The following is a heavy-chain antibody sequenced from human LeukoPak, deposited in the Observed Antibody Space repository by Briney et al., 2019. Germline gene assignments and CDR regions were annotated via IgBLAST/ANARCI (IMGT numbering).Heavy chain of an antibody. CDR2: ISSNGGST. Sequence: GGSLRLSCAASGFTFSSYAMHWVRQAPGKGLEYVSTISSNGGSTYYANSVKGRFTISRDNSKNTLYLQMNSLRAEDTAVYYCAKGSGRDGYNYVDYWGQGTLVTVSS. J-gene: IGHJ4*02. D-gene: IGHD5-24*01. V-gene: IGHV3-64*01. CDR1: GFTFSSYA. CDR3: AKGSGRDGYNYVDY.